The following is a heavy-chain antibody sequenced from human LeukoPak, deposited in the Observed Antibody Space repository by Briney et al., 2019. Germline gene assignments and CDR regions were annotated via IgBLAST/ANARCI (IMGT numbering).Heavy chain of an antibody. Sequence: TLSLTCAVYGGSFSGYYWSWIRPPPGKGLEWIGEINHSGSTNYNPSLKSRVTISVDTSKNQFSLKLSSVTAADTAVYYCARVMLAGYFDYWGQGTLVTVSS. J-gene: IGHJ4*02. D-gene: IGHD6-19*01. V-gene: IGHV4-34*01. CDR1: GGSFSGYY. CDR2: INHSGST. CDR3: ARVMLAGYFDY.